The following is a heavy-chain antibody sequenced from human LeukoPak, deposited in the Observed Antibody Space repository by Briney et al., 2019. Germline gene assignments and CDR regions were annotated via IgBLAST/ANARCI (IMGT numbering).Heavy chain of an antibody. D-gene: IGHD5-12*01. V-gene: IGHV3-53*01. J-gene: IGHJ4*02. CDR3: ARNEVASGWPFDY. Sequence: PGGSLRLSCAASGFTFSDYYMSWIRQAPGKGLEWVSVIYSGCSTYYADSVKGRFTISRDNYKNTLYLQMKSMRAEDTAVYYCARNEVASGWPFDYWGQGTLVTVSS. CDR1: GFTFSDYY. CDR2: IYSGCST.